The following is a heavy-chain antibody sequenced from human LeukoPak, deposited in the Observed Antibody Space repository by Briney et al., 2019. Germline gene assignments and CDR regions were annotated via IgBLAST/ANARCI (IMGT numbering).Heavy chain of an antibody. CDR1: GYTFTGYY. J-gene: IGHJ6*03. CDR3: ARVSSSSRQSSYYYYYYMDV. D-gene: IGHD6-6*01. V-gene: IGHV1-2*02. CDR2: INPNGGGT. Sequence: GASVKVSCKASGYTFTGYYMHWVRQAPGQGLEWMGWINPNGGGTNYAQKFQGRVTMTRDTSISTAYMELSRLRSDDTAVYYCARVSSSSRQSSYYYYYYMDVWGKGTTVTVSS.